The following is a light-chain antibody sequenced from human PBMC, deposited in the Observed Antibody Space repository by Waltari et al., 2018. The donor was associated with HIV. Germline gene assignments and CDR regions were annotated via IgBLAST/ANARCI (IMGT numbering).Light chain of an antibody. V-gene: IGLV1-40*01. CDR1: SSNIGTGYD. CDR2: ANS. J-gene: IGLJ2*01. CDR3: QSYDSSLSSVV. Sequence: QSVLTQPPSVSGAPRQRVTISCSGSSSNIGTGYDVQWNQQLPGTAPKLLMYANSYRPSGVPDRFSGSKSGTSASLAITGLQAEDEADYYCQSYDSSLSSVVFGGGTKLTVL.